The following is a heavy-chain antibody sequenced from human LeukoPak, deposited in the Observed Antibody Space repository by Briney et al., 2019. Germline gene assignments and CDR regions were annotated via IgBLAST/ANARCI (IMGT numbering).Heavy chain of an antibody. J-gene: IGHJ6*02. Sequence: ASVTVSFKFSGYTLTELSMHWVRQAPGKGLEWMGGFDPEDGETIYAQKFQGRVTMTEDTSTDTAYMELSSLRSEDTAVYYCATDPVPGNLRVLYGMDVWGQGTTVTVSS. CDR3: ATDPVPGNLRVLYGMDV. CDR1: GYTLTELS. CDR2: FDPEDGET. D-gene: IGHD4-23*01. V-gene: IGHV1-24*01.